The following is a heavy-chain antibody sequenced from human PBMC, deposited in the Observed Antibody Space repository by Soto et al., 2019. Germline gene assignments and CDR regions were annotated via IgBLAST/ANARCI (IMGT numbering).Heavy chain of an antibody. V-gene: IGHV3-30*18. Sequence: GGSLRLSCAASGFTFSSYGMHWVRQAPGKGLEWVAVISYDGSNKYYADSVKGRFTISRDNSKNTLYLQMNSLRAEDTAVYYCAKGPDYGFPFDPWGQGTLVTVSS. D-gene: IGHD4-17*01. J-gene: IGHJ5*02. CDR1: GFTFSSYG. CDR2: ISYDGSNK. CDR3: AKGPDYGFPFDP.